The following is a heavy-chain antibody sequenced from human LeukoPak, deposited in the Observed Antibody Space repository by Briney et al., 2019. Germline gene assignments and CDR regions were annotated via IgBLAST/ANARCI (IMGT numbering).Heavy chain of an antibody. CDR3: ARDRELYYYYYGMDV. D-gene: IGHD1-1*01. V-gene: IGHV1-8*01. CDR1: GYTFTSYD. Sequence: GASVNVSCKASGYTFTSYDSNWVRQATGQGLEWMGWMNPNSGNTGYAQKFQGRVTMTRNTSISTAYMELSSLRSEDTAVYYCARDRELYYYYYGMDVWGQGTTVTVSS. CDR2: MNPNSGNT. J-gene: IGHJ6*02.